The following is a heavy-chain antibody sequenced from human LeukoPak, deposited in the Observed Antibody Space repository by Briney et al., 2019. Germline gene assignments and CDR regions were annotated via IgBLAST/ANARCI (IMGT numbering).Heavy chain of an antibody. CDR2: LISLFGTP. Sequence: ASVKVSCKASGGTFNNYAINWVRQAPGQGLEWVGRLISLFGTPNYAQKFQGKVTITADESTSTFYMDLSGLRSEDTAVYYCAHATQRLPTIMIDAFDIWGQGTRVTVSS. CDR1: GGTFNNYA. D-gene: IGHD5-24*01. J-gene: IGHJ3*02. CDR3: AHATQRLPTIMIDAFDI. V-gene: IGHV1-69*13.